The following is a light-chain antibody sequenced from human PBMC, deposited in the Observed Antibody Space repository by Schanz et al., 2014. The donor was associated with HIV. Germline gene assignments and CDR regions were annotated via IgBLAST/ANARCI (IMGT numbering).Light chain of an antibody. J-gene: IGLJ1*01. V-gene: IGLV1-51*01. CDR2: DNY. Sequence: QSVLTQPPSVSAAPGQRVTISCSGSALNIGHSSVSWYQQFPGTAPKLLIYDNYQRPSGVPDRFSGSKSGTSATLGITGLQTGDEADYYCGTWDSSLSGYVFGTGTKVTVL. CDR3: GTWDSSLSGYV. CDR1: ALNIGHSS.